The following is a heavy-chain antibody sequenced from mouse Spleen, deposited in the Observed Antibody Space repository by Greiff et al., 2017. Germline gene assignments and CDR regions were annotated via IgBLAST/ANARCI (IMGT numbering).Heavy chain of an antibody. V-gene: IGHV5-9-1*01. CDR1: GFTFSSYA. CDR3: ARRNYGRAMDY. D-gene: IGHD1-1*01. CDR2: ISSGGSYT. J-gene: IGHJ4*01. Sequence: EVKVEESGGGLVKPGGSLKLSCAASGFTFSSYAMSWVRQTPEKRLEWVATISSGGSYTYYPDSVKGRFTISRDNAKNTLYLQMSSLRSEDTAMYYCARRNYGRAMDYWGQGTSVTVSS.